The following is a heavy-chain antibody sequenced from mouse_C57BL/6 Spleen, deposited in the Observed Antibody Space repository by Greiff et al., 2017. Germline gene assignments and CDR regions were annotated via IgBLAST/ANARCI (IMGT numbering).Heavy chain of an antibody. CDR1: GFTFSSYA. CDR3: ARDDWDDYFDY. Sequence: EVKVVESGGGLVKPGGSLKLSCAASGFTFSSYAMSWVRQTPEKRLEWVATISDGGSYTYYPDNVKGRFTISRDNAKNNLYLQMSHLKSEDAAMYYCARDDWDDYFDYWGQGTTLTVSS. V-gene: IGHV5-4*01. J-gene: IGHJ2*01. CDR2: ISDGGSYT. D-gene: IGHD4-1*01.